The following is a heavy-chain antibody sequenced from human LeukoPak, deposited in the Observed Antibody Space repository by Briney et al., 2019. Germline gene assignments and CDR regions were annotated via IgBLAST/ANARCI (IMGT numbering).Heavy chain of an antibody. CDR3: ARAPYDILTGYSLNWFDP. CDR2: INGDNGNT. D-gene: IGHD3-9*01. J-gene: IGHJ5*02. CDR1: GYTFTTYA. Sequence: GASVKVSCKASGYTFTTYAMRWVRQAPGQRLEWMGWINGDNGNTKYSQKFQGRVTITRDTSAYTAYMELRSLSSADTAVYFCARAPYDILTGYSLNWFDPWGQGTLVTVSS. V-gene: IGHV1-3*01.